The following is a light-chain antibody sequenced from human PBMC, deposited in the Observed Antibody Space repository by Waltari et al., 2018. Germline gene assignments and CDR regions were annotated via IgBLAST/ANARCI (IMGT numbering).Light chain of an antibody. V-gene: IGKV3-11*01. J-gene: IGKJ2*01. Sequence: EFVLRQFPDTLSLSPGERATLSCGTRQSVSNNLAWYQQKPGQPPRLLIYDIFKRAPGVPARFSGSGSGTDFTLTISSLVPEDFAVYYCLQPFHWMYTFGQGTKVEIK. CDR3: LQPFHWMYT. CDR1: QSVSNN. CDR2: DIF.